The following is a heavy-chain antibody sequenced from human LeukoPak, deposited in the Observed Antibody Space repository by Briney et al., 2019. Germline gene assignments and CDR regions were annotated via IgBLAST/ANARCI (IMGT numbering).Heavy chain of an antibody. CDR3: AKGTSSLNYDAFDI. CDR2: ISFIIST. D-gene: IGHD6-19*01. V-gene: IGHV3-23*01. Sequence: GGSLRLSCAASGFTFSSFGVNWVRQGPGKGLERGSGISFIISTWSADSVKGRFTISRDNSKNTVYLQMNSLRDDDTAVYYCAKGTSSLNYDAFDIWGQGTLVTVSS. J-gene: IGHJ3*02. CDR1: GFTFSSFG.